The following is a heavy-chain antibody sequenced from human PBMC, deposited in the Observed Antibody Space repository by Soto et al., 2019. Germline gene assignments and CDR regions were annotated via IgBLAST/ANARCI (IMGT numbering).Heavy chain of an antibody. CDR1: GYTFTSYA. V-gene: IGHV1-3*01. CDR3: ARDSYDFWSGSVAGFDY. CDR2: INAGNGNT. J-gene: IGHJ4*02. D-gene: IGHD3-3*01. Sequence: QVQLVQSGAEVKKPGASVKVSCKASGYTFTSYAMHWVRQAPGQRLEWMGWINAGNGNTKYSQKFQGRVTITRDTSASTAYMELSSLRSEDTAVYYCARDSYDFWSGSVAGFDYWGQGTLVTVSS.